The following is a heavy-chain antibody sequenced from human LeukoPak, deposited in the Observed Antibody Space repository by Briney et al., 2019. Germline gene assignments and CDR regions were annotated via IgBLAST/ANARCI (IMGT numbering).Heavy chain of an antibody. CDR3: ARPSTSGWYPPFF. J-gene: IGHJ4*02. Sequence: GGSLRLSCAASGFTFSTYAMHWDRQAPGKGLEYVSAISSKGDNTYYANSVKGRFTISRDNSKNTLYLQMDSLRAEDMAIYYCARPSTSGWYPPFFWGQGTLVTVSS. CDR1: GFTFSTYA. CDR2: ISSKGDNT. V-gene: IGHV3-64*01. D-gene: IGHD6-19*01.